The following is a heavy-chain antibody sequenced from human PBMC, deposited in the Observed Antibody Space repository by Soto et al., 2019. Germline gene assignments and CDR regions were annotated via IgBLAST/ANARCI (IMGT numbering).Heavy chain of an antibody. CDR1: GGTFSSYA. Sequence: SVKVSCKASGGTFSSYAISWVRQAPGQGLEWMGGIIPIFGTANYAQKFQGRVTITADESTSTAYMELSSLRSEDTAVYYCARSSRRKEWLSDYYYYGMGVWGQGTTVTVSS. J-gene: IGHJ6*02. CDR3: ARSSRRKEWLSDYYYYGMGV. D-gene: IGHD3-3*01. CDR2: IIPIFGTA. V-gene: IGHV1-69*13.